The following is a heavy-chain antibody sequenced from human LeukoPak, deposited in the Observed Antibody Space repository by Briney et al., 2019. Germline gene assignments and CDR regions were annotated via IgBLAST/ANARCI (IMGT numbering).Heavy chain of an antibody. J-gene: IGHJ4*02. CDR1: GFTFDDYA. CDR2: ISWNSGSI. D-gene: IGHD6-13*01. Sequence: PGGSLRLSCAASGFTFDDYAMRWVRQAPGKGLEGVSGISWNSGSIGYADSVKGRFTISRDNAKNSLYLQMNSLRAEDTALYYCAKASSWYYFDYWGQGTLVTVSS. CDR3: AKASSWYYFDY. V-gene: IGHV3-9*01.